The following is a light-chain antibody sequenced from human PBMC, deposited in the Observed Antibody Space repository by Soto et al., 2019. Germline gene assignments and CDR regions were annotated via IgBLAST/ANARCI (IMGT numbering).Light chain of an antibody. CDR2: DAS. V-gene: IGKV3-11*01. Sequence: EIVLKQSAATLSLPPGERATLSCGASQYINTFLAWYQQKPGQAPRLLIFDASNRATGIPARFSGSGSGTDFTLTISRLEPEDFAVYYCPQYGTFSRTFGQGAKVDIK. CDR1: QYINTF. J-gene: IGKJ1*01. CDR3: PQYGTFSRT.